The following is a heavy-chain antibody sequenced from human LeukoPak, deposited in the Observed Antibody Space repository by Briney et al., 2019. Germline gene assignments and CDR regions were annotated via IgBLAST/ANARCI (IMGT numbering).Heavy chain of an antibody. CDR3: ARPAYCGGDCYLYYFDY. J-gene: IGHJ4*02. Sequence: ASVKVSCKASGYTFISYGISWVRQAPGQGLEWMGWISAYNGNTNYAQKLQGRVTMTTDTSTSTAYMELRSLRSDDTAVYYCARPAYCGGDCYLYYFDYWGQGTLVTVSS. CDR2: ISAYNGNT. V-gene: IGHV1-18*01. CDR1: GYTFISYG. D-gene: IGHD2-21*02.